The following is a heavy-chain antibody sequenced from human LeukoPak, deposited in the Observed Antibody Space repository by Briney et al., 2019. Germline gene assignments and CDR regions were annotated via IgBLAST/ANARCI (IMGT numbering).Heavy chain of an antibody. Sequence: SSDTLSLICIVSGSSISNYYWSWIRQPAGKGLEWIGRIYSSGSTNYNPSLKSRVTMSLDTSKNQFSLKLSSVTAADTAVYYCARVGAALRRYYYYYMDVWGKGTTVTVSS. D-gene: IGHD1-26*01. V-gene: IGHV4-4*07. J-gene: IGHJ6*03. CDR3: ARVGAALRRYYYYYMDV. CDR1: GSSISNYY. CDR2: IYSSGST.